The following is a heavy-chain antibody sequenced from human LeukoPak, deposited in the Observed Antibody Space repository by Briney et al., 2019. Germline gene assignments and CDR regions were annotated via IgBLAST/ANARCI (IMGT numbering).Heavy chain of an antibody. CDR3: ARVYYSSSYDYWYFNL. Sequence: GSLRLSCAASGFTFSNAWMSWVRQAPGKGLEWIGSIYYSGSTYYNPSLKSRVTISVDTSKNQFSLKLSSVTAADTAVYYCARVYYSSSYDYWYFNLWGRGTLVTVSS. CDR1: GFTFSNAW. V-gene: IGHV4-4*02. CDR2: IYYSGST. J-gene: IGHJ2*01. D-gene: IGHD6-13*01.